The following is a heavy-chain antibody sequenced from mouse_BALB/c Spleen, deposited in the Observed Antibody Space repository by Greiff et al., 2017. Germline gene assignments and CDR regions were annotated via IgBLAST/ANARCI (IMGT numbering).Heavy chain of an antibody. CDR1: GYSITSGYY. J-gene: IGHJ1*01. D-gene: IGHD1-2*01. CDR2: ISYDGSN. CDR3: AGHYYGYWYFDV. Sequence: EVQVVESGPGLVKPSQSLSLTCSVTGYSITSGYYWNWIRQFPGNKLEWMGYISYDGSNNYNPSLKNRISITRDTSKNQFFLKLNSVTTEDTATYYCAGHYYGYWYFDVWGAGTTVTVSS. V-gene: IGHV3-6*02.